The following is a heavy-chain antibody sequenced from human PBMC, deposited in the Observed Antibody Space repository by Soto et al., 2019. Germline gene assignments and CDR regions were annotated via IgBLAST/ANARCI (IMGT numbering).Heavy chain of an antibody. CDR3: ARRDRAAAVLDY. V-gene: IGHV4-59*01. Sequence: PSETLSLTCTVSGGSISSYYLSWIRQPPGKGLEWIGYIYYSGSTNYNPSLKSRVTISVDTSKNQFSLKLSSVTAADTAVYYCARRDRAAAVLDYWGQGTLVTVSS. CDR2: IYYSGST. CDR1: GGSISSYY. J-gene: IGHJ4*02. D-gene: IGHD6-13*01.